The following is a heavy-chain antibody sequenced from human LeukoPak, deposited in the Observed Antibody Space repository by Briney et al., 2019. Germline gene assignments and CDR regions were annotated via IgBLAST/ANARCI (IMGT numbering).Heavy chain of an antibody. CDR3: ATTAFLEWEGPWGTGFDY. D-gene: IGHD3-3*02. CDR2: INPNSGGT. J-gene: IGHJ4*02. Sequence: GASVKVSCKASGYTFTSYYMHWVRQARGQGLEWMGWINPNSGGTNYAQKFQGRVTMTRDTSISTAYMELSRLRSDDTAVYYCATTAFLEWEGPWGTGFDYWGQGTLVTVSS. CDR1: GYTFTSYY. V-gene: IGHV1-2*02.